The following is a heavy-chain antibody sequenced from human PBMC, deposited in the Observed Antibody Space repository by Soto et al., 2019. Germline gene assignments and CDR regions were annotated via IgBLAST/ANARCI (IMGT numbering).Heavy chain of an antibody. D-gene: IGHD3-10*01. V-gene: IGHV4-34*01. CDR2: INHSGST. Sequence: SETLSLTCTVYGGSFSCYYWSWIRQPPGKGLEWIGEINHSGSTNYNPSLKSRVTISVDTSKNQFSLKLSSVTAADTAVYYCARGRYYXSGSYLPFYYYYYGMDVWGQGTTVTVSS. CDR3: ARGRYYXSGSYLPFYYYYYGMDV. J-gene: IGHJ6*02. CDR1: GGSFSCYY.